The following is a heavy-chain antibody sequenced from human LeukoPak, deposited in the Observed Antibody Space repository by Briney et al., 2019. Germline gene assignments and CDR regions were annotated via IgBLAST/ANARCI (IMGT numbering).Heavy chain of an antibody. CDR1: GFSFSSYN. V-gene: IGHV3-21*01. D-gene: IGHD2-21*02. CDR3: TRDQSPAAIHY. J-gene: IGHJ4*02. CDR2: ISGSSSYI. Sequence: GGSLRLSCAASGFSFSSYNMNWVRQAPGKGLEWVSSISGSSSYIYYADSVKGRFTISRDNAKNSLYLHMNSLRAEDTALYYCTRDQSPAAIHYWGQGTLVTVSS.